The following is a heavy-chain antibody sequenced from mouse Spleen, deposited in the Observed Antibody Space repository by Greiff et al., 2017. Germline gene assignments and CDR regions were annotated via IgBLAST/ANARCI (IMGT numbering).Heavy chain of an antibody. V-gene: IGHV5-4*01. Sequence: EVQRVESGGGLVKPGGSLKLSCAASGFTFSSYAMSWVRQTPEKRLEWVATISDGGSYTYYPDNVKGRFTISRDNAKNNLYLQMSHLKSEDTAMYYCARMTTVKAMDYWGQGTSVTVSS. CDR3: ARMTTVKAMDY. CDR1: GFTFSSYA. J-gene: IGHJ4*01. CDR2: ISDGGSYT. D-gene: IGHD1-1*01.